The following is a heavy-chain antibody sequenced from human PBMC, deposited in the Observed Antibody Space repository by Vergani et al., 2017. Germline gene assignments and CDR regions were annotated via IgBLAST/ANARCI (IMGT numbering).Heavy chain of an antibody. CDR3: ARLGRGSSKLDY. Sequence: QVQLQEPGPGLVKPSETLSLTCTVSGGSISSYYWSWIRQPPGKGLEWIGYIYHSGSTYYNPSLKSRVTISVDRSKNQFSLKLSSVTAADTAVYYCARLGRGSSKLDYWGQGTLVTVSS. CDR1: GGSISSYY. D-gene: IGHD6-13*01. V-gene: IGHV4-59*12. CDR2: IYHSGST. J-gene: IGHJ4*02.